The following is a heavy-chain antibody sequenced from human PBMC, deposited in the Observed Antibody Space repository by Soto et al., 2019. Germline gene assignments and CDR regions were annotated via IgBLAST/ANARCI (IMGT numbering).Heavy chain of an antibody. CDR2: ISGSGGST. CDR1: GFTFSSYA. D-gene: IGHD6-25*01. V-gene: IGHV3-23*01. CDR3: AKVSQTSTHSSGLYHNFDY. J-gene: IGHJ4*02. Sequence: EVQLLESGGGLVQPGGSLRLSCAASGFTFSSYAMSWARQAPGKGLEWVSAISGSGGSTYYADSVKGRFTISRDNSKNTLYLQMNSLRVEDTSVYYCAKVSQTSTHSSGLYHNFDYWGQGTMV.